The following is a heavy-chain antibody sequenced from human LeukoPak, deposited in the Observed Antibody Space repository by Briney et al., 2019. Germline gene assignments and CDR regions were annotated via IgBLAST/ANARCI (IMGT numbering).Heavy chain of an antibody. CDR1: GGSISSGGYY. Sequence: SETLSLTCTVSGGSISSGGYYWSWIRQHPGKGLEWIGRIYTSGSTNYNPSLKSRVTMSVDTSKNQFSLKLSSVTAADTAVYYCASSDYGDTPLRGEELLNWGQGTLVTVSS. D-gene: IGHD4-17*01. CDR3: ASSDYGDTPLRGEELLN. V-gene: IGHV4-61*02. CDR2: IYTSGST. J-gene: IGHJ4*02.